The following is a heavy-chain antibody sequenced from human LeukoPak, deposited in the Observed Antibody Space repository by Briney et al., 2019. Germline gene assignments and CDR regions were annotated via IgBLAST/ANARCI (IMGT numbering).Heavy chain of an antibody. D-gene: IGHD2/OR15-2a*01. CDR3: ARHDCDSSRCSVNWFDP. V-gene: IGHV4-39*01. CDR1: GVSMSSSRYY. CDR2: IYDSGNT. Sequence: SETLSLTCTVSGVSMSSSRYYWGWIRQPPGKGLEWIGTIYDSGNTNYNPSLRSRLTISVDTSRNQFSLKLSSVTAADTAVYYCARHDCDSSRCSVNWFDPWGQGTLVTVSS. J-gene: IGHJ5*02.